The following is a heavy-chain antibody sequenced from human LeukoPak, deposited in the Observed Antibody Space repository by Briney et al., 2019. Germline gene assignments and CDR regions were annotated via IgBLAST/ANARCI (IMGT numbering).Heavy chain of an antibody. V-gene: IGHV4-34*01. CDR3: ARTSIVGAGFDY. J-gene: IGHJ4*02. Sequence: PSETLSLTCAVYGGSFSGYYWSWIRQPPGKGLEWIGEINHSGSTNYNPSLKSRVTISVDTSKNQFSLKLSSVTAADTAVYYCARTSIVGAGFDYWGQGTLVTVSS. D-gene: IGHD1-26*01. CDR1: GGSFSGYY. CDR2: INHSGST.